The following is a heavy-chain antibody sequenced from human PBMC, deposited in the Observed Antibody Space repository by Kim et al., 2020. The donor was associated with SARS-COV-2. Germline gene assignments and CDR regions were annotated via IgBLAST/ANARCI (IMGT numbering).Heavy chain of an antibody. Sequence: SETLSLTCAVSGGSISSSNWWSWVRQPPGKGLEWIGEIYHSGSTNYNPSLKSRVTISVDKSKNQFSLKLSSVTAADTAVYYCAREPLHAYSGYGENFDYWGQGTLVTVSS. CDR2: IYHSGST. D-gene: IGHD5-12*01. CDR3: AREPLHAYSGYGENFDY. J-gene: IGHJ4*02. V-gene: IGHV4-4*02. CDR1: GGSISSSNW.